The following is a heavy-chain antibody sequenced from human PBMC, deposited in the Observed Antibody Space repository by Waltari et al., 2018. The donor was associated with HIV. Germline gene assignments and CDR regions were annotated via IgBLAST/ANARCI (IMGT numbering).Heavy chain of an antibody. CDR2: ISSGTSYI. V-gene: IGHV3-21*02. CDR3: ARQQLGSGALDL. Sequence: EVQLVESGGGLVKPGGSLRLSGTASGLTFRTHPMNWARQAPGKGLGWVSSISSGTSYIYYADSGTGRFTVSRDNAKNSLFLQMNSLRADDTAVYYCARQQLGSGALDLWGQGTLVTVSS. D-gene: IGHD3-10*02. J-gene: IGHJ4*02. CDR1: GLTFRTHP.